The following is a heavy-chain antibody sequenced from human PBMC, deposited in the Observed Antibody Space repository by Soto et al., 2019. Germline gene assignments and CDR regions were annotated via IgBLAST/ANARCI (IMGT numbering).Heavy chain of an antibody. V-gene: IGHV3-30*02. CDR3: ARAISGYVT. Sequence: PGGSLRLSCAASGFTFSSYGMHWVRQAPGKGLEWVALIWYDGSNKYYADSVKGRFTISRDTSASTAYMDLSSLRSEDTSIYYSARAISGYVTWGQGTLVTVSS. D-gene: IGHD5-12*01. J-gene: IGHJ5*02. CDR1: GFTFSSYG. CDR2: IWYDGSNK.